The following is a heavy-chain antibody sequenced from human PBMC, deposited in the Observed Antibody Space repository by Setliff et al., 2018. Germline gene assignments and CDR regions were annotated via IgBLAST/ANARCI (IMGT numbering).Heavy chain of an antibody. CDR2: INHSGSI. CDR3: ASVVEDYYDSSGYFLPSYYFDY. V-gene: IGHV4-34*01. CDR1: GGSFSGYY. D-gene: IGHD3-22*01. J-gene: IGHJ4*02. Sequence: PSETLSLTCAVYGGSFSGYYWSWIRQPPGKGLEWIGEINHSGSINYNPSLKSRVTISVDTSKNQSSLKLSSVTAADTAVYYCASVVEDYYDSSGYFLPSYYFDYWGQGTLVTVSS.